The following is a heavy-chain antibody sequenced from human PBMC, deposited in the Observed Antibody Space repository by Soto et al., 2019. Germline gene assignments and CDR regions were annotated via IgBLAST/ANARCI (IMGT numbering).Heavy chain of an antibody. CDR2: IYPGDSDT. CDR1: GYRVTNYW. CDR3: ASTDIVSTIDDGRDAFDI. Sequence: ECMKISCEGSGYRVTNYWIGWVRQMPGKGLEWMGVIYPGDSDTRYSPSFQSQVTISADKSIRTAYLQWSSLKASDTAIYYCASTDIVSTIDDGRDAFDIWGQGTMVTVS. D-gene: IGHD5-12*01. V-gene: IGHV5-51*01. J-gene: IGHJ3*02.